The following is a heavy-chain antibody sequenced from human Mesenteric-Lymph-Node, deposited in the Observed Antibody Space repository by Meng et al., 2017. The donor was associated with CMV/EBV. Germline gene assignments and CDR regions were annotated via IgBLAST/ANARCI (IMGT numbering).Heavy chain of an antibody. CDR1: GFSFSNYA. CDR2: ISDDGSNK. CDR3: ARDRY. J-gene: IGHJ4*02. Sequence: LSLTCAASGFSFSNYAMTWVRQAPGKGLEWVAVISDDGSNKYYADSVKGRFTISRDNSKNTLFLQMNSLRAEDTAVYYCARDRYWGQGTLVTVSS. V-gene: IGHV3-30*04.